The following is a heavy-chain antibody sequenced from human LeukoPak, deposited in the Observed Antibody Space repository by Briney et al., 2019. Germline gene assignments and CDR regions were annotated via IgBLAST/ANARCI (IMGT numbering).Heavy chain of an antibody. D-gene: IGHD3/OR15-3a*01. CDR2: IWYDGSNK. CDR3: ARDMIFGVVIPSPFDY. CDR1: GFTFSSYG. Sequence: PGGSLRLSCAASGFTFSSYGMHWVRQAPGKGLEWVAVIWYDGSNKYYADSVKGRFTISRDNSKNTLYLQMNSLRAEDTAVYYCARDMIFGVVIPSPFDYWGQGTLVTVSS. V-gene: IGHV3-33*01. J-gene: IGHJ4*02.